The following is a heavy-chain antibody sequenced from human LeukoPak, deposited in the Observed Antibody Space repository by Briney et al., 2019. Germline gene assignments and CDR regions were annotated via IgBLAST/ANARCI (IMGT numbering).Heavy chain of an antibody. CDR2: ISSSSSYI. D-gene: IGHD3-10*01. Sequence: GGSLRLSCAASGFTFSSYSMNWVRQAPGKGLEWVSSISSSSSYIYYADSVKGRFTISRDNAKNSLYLQMNSLRAEDTAVYYCARDVDYYGSGSYSGGDYWGQGTLVTVSS. V-gene: IGHV3-21*01. CDR1: GFTFSSYS. J-gene: IGHJ4*02. CDR3: ARDVDYYGSGSYSGGDY.